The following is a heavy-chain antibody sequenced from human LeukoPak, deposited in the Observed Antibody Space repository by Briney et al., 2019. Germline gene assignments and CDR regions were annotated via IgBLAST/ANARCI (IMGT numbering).Heavy chain of an antibody. V-gene: IGHV1-69*13. J-gene: IGHJ3*02. Sequence: GASVKVSCKASGGTFSSYSIIWVRQSPARALECMGGIIPIFYTANYAQNFQGRVTITADESTSTAYMELSSLSSEDTAVYYCARGGGDYVRNAFDIWGQGTMVTVSS. CDR1: GGTFSSYS. CDR3: ARGGGDYVRNAFDI. D-gene: IGHD4-17*01. CDR2: IIPIFYTA.